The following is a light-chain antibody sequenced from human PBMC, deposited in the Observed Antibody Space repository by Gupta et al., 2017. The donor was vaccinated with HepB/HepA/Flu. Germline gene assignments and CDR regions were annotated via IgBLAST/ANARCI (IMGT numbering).Light chain of an antibody. CDR1: SSNIGSST. Sequence: QSVLTQPPSASAAPGQRVTIFRSGSSSNIGSSTVDWYQPLPETAPKLVIYTSDQRPSGVPDRFSGSKSGTSASLAISGLQSEDEADYYCATWDDSLDAHIFGPGTKVTVL. J-gene: IGLJ1*01. CDR3: ATWDDSLDAHI. V-gene: IGLV1-44*01. CDR2: TSD.